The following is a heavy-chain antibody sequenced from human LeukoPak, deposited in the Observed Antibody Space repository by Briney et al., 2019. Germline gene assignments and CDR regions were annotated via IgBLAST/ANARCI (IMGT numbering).Heavy chain of an antibody. J-gene: IGHJ4*02. CDR2: IRCDGSNK. D-gene: IGHD5-18*01. V-gene: IGHV3-30*02. Sequence: GGSLRLSYAASGFTFSSYGMHWVRHAPGKGLEWVAFIRCDGSNKYYADSVKGRFTISRDNSKNTLYLQMNSLRAEDTAVYYCAKVGYSYGHSWGQGTLVTVSS. CDR1: GFTFSSYG. CDR3: AKVGYSYGHS.